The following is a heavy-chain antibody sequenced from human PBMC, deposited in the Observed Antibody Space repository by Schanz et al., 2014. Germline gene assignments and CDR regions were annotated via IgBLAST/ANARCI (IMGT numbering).Heavy chain of an antibody. CDR1: GFTFRSYA. Sequence: EVQLSESGGGLIQPGGSLRLSCAASGFTFRSYAMSWVRQAPGKGLEWVSVISGSGDHTHYADSVKGRFTISRDTSGNTLYLQMNSLTGEDTAVYYCAKDGVPSPWVCFGGYCYSGGADYWGQGTLVTVSS. V-gene: IGHV3-23*01. D-gene: IGHD2-21*02. J-gene: IGHJ4*02. CDR3: AKDGVPSPWVCFGGYCYSGGADY. CDR2: ISGSGDHT.